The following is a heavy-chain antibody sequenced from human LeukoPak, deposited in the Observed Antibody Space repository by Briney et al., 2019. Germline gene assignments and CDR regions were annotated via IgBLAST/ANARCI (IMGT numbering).Heavy chain of an antibody. D-gene: IGHD6-19*01. CDR3: ARESESSGWYDY. V-gene: IGHV3-43*02. J-gene: IGHJ4*02. CDR1: GFMFHDYA. Sequence: GGSLRLSCAAPGFMFHDYAIHWVRQAPGKGLEWVSLISGEGGSTFYADSVKVRFTISRDNSKNSLYLQMSSLRSEDTALYYCARESESSGWYDYWGQGTLVTVSS. CDR2: ISGEGGST.